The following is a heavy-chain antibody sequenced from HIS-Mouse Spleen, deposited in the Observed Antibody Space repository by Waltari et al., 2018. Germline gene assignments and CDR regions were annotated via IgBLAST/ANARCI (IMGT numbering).Heavy chain of an antibody. Sequence: QVQLQQWGAGLLKPSETLSLTCAVYGGSFSGYYWSWIRQPPGKGLEWIGEINHSGSTNYNPSLKSRVTISVDTSKNQFSLKLSSVTAADTAVYYCARMGPASGSYGDCWGQGTLVTVSS. CDR3: ARMGPASGSYGDC. D-gene: IGHD1-26*01. CDR2: INHSGST. V-gene: IGHV4-34*01. J-gene: IGHJ4*02. CDR1: GGSFSGYY.